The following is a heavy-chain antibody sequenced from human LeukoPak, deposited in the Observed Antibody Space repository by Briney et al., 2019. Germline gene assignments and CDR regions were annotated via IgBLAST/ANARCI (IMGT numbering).Heavy chain of an antibody. D-gene: IGHD1-14*01. CDR1: GFTFSSYS. CDR2: ISSSSSTI. CDR3: ARSEVVPQRALLNQPTDYYGMDV. Sequence: PGGSLRLSCAASGFTFSSYSMNWVRQAPGKGLEWVSYISSSSSTIYYADSVKGRFTISRDNAKNSLYLQMNSLRAEDTAVYYCARSEVVPQRALLNQPTDYYGMDVWGQGTTVTVSS. V-gene: IGHV3-48*01. J-gene: IGHJ6*02.